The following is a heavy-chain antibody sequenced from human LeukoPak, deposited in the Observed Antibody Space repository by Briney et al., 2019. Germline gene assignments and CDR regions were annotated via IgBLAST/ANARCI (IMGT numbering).Heavy chain of an antibody. Sequence: SETLSLTFTGSGGSNSSYYWSWIRQPPGRGLEGVGHSYYRGSTNYNPCLQSRVTISVDTSKHQFAVTPSAVTDAGAAGCLLPGVWGYCSGGSCYPRWFDPWGQGTLVTVSS. CDR1: GGSNSSYY. D-gene: IGHD2-15*01. CDR3: PGVWGYCSGGSCYPRWFDP. V-gene: IGHV4-59*01. J-gene: IGHJ5*02. CDR2: SYYRGST.